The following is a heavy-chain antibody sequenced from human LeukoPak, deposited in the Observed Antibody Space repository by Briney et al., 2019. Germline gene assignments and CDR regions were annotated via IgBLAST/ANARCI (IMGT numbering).Heavy chain of an antibody. J-gene: IGHJ4*02. CDR1: GYTFPDYG. V-gene: IGHV1-18*01. CDR2: ISGYNGHT. CDR3: ARDQNIAGRPDY. D-gene: IGHD6-6*01. Sequence: ASVKVSCKASGYTFPDYGISWVRQARGQGHEWVGWISGYNGHTNYAQKFQGRVTMTTDTSTSTVYMELRTLRSDDTAVYYCARDQNIAGRPDYWGQGTLVTVSS.